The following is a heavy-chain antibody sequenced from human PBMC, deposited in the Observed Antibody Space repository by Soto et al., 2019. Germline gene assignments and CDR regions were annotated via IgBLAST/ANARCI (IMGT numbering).Heavy chain of an antibody. CDR1: GFTFSSYA. Sequence: VGSLRLSCAASGFTFSSYAMSWVRQAPGKGLEWVSAISGSGGSTYYADSVKGRFTISRDNSKNTLYLQMNSLRAEDTAVYYCAKTPRTWFGEYYFDYWGQGTLVTVSS. D-gene: IGHD3-10*01. V-gene: IGHV3-23*01. J-gene: IGHJ4*02. CDR3: AKTPRTWFGEYYFDY. CDR2: ISGSGGST.